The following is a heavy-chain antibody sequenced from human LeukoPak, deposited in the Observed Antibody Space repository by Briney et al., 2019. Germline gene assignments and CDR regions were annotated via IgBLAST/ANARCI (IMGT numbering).Heavy chain of an antibody. D-gene: IGHD6-13*01. CDR2: TSGSGSST. J-gene: IGHJ3*02. CDR3: ARDRAAAFDI. V-gene: IGHV3-23*01. CDR1: GFTFSNYA. Sequence: GGSLRLSCAASGFTFSNYAMSWVRQAPGKGLEWVSGTSGSGSSTYYADSVKGRFTISRDNSKNTLYLQMNSLRAEDTVVYYCARDRAAAFDIWGQGTMVTVSS.